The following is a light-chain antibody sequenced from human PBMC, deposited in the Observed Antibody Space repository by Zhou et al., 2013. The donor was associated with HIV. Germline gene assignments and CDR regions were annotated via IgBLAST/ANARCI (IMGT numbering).Light chain of an antibody. CDR1: QSISSW. CDR3: QQSYSIPLT. J-gene: IGKJ4*01. CDR2: KAS. V-gene: IGKV1-5*03. Sequence: DIQMTQSPSTLSASVGDRVTITCRASQSISSWLAWYQQKPGKAPKLLIYKASALESGVPSRFSGSGSGTEFTLTISSLQPEDFATYYCQQSYSIPLTFGGGTRVGIK.